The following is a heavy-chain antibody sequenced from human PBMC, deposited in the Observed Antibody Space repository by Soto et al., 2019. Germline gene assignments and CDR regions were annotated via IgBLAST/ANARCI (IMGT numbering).Heavy chain of an antibody. J-gene: IGHJ2*01. CDR2: IYYSGST. V-gene: IGHV4-31*03. CDR3: ARSDPYYDILTGYSVYWYFDL. CDR1: GGSISSGGYY. D-gene: IGHD3-9*01. Sequence: QVQLQESGPGLVKPSQTLSLTCTVSGGSISSGGYYWSWIRQHPGKGLEWIGYIYYSGSTYYNPSLKSRFTISVDTSKNQFSLKLSSVTAADTAVYYCARSDPYYDILTGYSVYWYFDLWGRGTLVTVSS.